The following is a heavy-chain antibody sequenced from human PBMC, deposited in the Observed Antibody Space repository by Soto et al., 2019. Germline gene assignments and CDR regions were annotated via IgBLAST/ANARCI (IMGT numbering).Heavy chain of an antibody. V-gene: IGHV1-2*02. CDR2: INPNSGGT. J-gene: IGHJ6*02. CDR3: ARMDMVSSGWYQYYYGMDV. CDR1: GYTFTGYY. Sequence: GASVKVSCKASGYTFTGYYMHWVRQAPGQGLEWMGWINPNSGGTNYAQKFQGRVTMTRDTSISTAYMELGRLRSDDTAVYYCARMDMVSSGWYQYYYGMDVWGQGTTVTVSS. D-gene: IGHD6-19*01.